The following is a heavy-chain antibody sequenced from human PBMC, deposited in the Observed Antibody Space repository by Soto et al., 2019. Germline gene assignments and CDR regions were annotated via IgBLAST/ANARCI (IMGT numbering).Heavy chain of an antibody. CDR3: AKAPGQGQWLVTDSFDY. CDR2: ISGSGGST. D-gene: IGHD6-19*01. CDR1: GFTFSSYA. J-gene: IGHJ4*02. Sequence: EVQLLESGGGLVQPGGSLRLSCAASGFTFSSYAMSWVRQAPGKGLEWVSAISGSGGSTYYADSVKGRFTISRDNSKNTLYLQMNSLSAEDTAVYYCAKAPGQGQWLVTDSFDYWGQGTLVTVSS. V-gene: IGHV3-23*01.